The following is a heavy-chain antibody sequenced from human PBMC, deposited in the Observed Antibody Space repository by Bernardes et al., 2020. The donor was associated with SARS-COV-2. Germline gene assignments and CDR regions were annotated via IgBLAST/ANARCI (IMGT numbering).Heavy chain of an antibody. J-gene: IGHJ6*02. CDR2: ISAIGGST. V-gene: IGHV3-23*01. CDR3: SKNAKYSSSSMEV. D-gene: IGHD6-6*01. Sequence: GFPRHSGVTTRFTPRPTSRTWVHPFPGKGLEWVSAISAIGGSTYYAESVKGRVTISRDNSRNTVYLEMSSLRADDTAVYYCSKNAKYSSSSMEVWGQGTTVTVS. CDR1: RFTPRPTS.